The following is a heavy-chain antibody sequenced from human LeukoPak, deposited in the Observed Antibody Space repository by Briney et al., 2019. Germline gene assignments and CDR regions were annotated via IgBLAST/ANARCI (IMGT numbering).Heavy chain of an antibody. CDR3: ARDLITMVRGVSSPLPDY. D-gene: IGHD3-10*01. CDR2: INPNSGGT. CDR1: GYTFTGCY. V-gene: IGHV1-2*02. J-gene: IGHJ4*02. Sequence: ASVKVSCKASGYTFTGCYMHWVRQAPGQGLEWMGWINPNSGGTNYAQKFQGRVTMTRDTSISTAYMELSRLRSDDTAVYYCARDLITMVRGVSSPLPDYWGQGTLVTVSS.